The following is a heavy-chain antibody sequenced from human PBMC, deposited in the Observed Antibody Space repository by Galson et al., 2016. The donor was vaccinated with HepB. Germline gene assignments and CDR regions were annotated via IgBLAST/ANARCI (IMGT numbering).Heavy chain of an antibody. V-gene: IGHV1-8*01. CDR1: GYTFTSYD. J-gene: IGHJ5*02. CDR2: INPDSGDT. CDR3: TRGWDP. Sequence: VSCKASGYTFTSYDINWVRQASGQGLEWMGWINPDSGDTGYAQKFQGRVTMTTDTSINTAYMELSSLRSQDTALYYCTRGWDPWGQGTLVIVSS.